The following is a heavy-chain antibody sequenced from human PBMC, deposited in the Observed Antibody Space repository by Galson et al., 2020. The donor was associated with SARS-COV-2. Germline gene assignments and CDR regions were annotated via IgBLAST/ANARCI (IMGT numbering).Heavy chain of an antibody. J-gene: IGHJ1*01. Sequence: ETSETLSLTCTVSGGSISSYYWSWIRQPPGKGLEWIGYIYYSGSTNYNPSLKSRVTISVDTSKNQFSLKLSSVTAADTAVYYCARHGAAGYQLLAEYFQHWGHGTLVTVSS. V-gene: IGHV4-59*08. D-gene: IGHD2-2*01. CDR2: IYYSGST. CDR1: GGSISSYY. CDR3: ARHGAAGYQLLAEYFQH.